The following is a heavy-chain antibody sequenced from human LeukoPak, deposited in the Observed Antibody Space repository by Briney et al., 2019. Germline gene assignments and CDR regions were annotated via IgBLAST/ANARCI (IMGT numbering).Heavy chain of an antibody. D-gene: IGHD3-10*01. J-gene: IGHJ4*02. CDR2: INPNSGDT. V-gene: IGHV1-2*02. CDR3: AKDLRHVTKAIHGTGDY. CDR1: GYTFTDHY. Sequence: ASVKVSCKASGYTFTDHYMLWVLQAPGQGLEGRGCINPNSGDTHYAQKFQGSVTMTRDTSISTAYMELSRLGSDDTAVYYCAKDLRHVTKAIHGTGDYWGQGTLVTVSS.